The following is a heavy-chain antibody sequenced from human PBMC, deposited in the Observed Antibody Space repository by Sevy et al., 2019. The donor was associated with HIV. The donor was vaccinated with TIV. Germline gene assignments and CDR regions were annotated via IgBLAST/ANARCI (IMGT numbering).Heavy chain of an antibody. V-gene: IGHV1-2*06. CDR3: ARYCSSTGCYAPPFDY. Sequence: ASVKVSCKASGYTFTDYYMHWVRQAPGQGLEWMGRINPKSGGTNYAQKFQGRVTMTRDTSISTAYMELSRLRSDDTAVYYCARYCSSTGCYAPPFDYWGQGTLVTVSS. D-gene: IGHD2-2*01. J-gene: IGHJ4*02. CDR2: INPKSGGT. CDR1: GYTFTDYY.